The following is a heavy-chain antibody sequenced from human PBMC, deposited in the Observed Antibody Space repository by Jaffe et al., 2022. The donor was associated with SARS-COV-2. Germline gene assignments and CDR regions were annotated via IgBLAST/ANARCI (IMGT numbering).Heavy chain of an antibody. V-gene: IGHV3-21*01. Sequence: EVQLVESGGGLVKPGGSLRLSCAASGFTFSSYSMNWVRQAPGKGLEWVSSISSTSTYIYYADSVKGRFTISRDNAKNSLFLQMNSLRAEDTAVYYCARGRYGDYAEYFQHWGQGTLVTVSS. J-gene: IGHJ1*01. D-gene: IGHD4-17*01. CDR3: ARGRYGDYAEYFQH. CDR1: GFTFSSYS. CDR2: ISSTSTYI.